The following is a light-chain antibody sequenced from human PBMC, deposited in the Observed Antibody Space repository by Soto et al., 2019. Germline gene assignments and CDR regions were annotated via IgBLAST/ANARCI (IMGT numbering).Light chain of an antibody. CDR2: EVT. V-gene: IGLV2-14*01. Sequence: QSALTQPASVSGSPGQSITISCTGTSGDVGGHNYVSWYQQHPGRAPKLMIYEVTNRPSGVSNRFSGSKSGNTASLTISGLQAEDEADYYCTSYTRSATPYISGRGTKVTVL. CDR1: SGDVGGHNY. J-gene: IGLJ1*01. CDR3: TSYTRSATPYI.